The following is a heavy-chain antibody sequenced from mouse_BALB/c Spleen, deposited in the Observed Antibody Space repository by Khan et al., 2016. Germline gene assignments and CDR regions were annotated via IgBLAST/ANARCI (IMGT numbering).Heavy chain of an antibody. J-gene: IGHJ3*01. D-gene: IGHD1-1*01. CDR1: GYTFSNYW. CDR2: ILPGSGNS. Sequence: QVQLQQSGAELMKPGASVKISCKATGYTFSNYWIEWVKQRPGHGLEWIGDILPGSGNSNSNEKFKDKATLTADKSSSTAYMQLSSLTSEDSAVYYCARRYGSYGSSFFAYWGQGTLVTVSA. CDR3: ARRYGSYGSSFFAY. V-gene: IGHV1-9*01.